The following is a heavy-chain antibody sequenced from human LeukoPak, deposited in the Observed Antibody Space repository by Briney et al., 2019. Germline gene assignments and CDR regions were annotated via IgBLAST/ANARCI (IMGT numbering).Heavy chain of an antibody. V-gene: IGHV3-53*01. CDR3: ARRAGGYSHPYDY. CDR2: IYSGGTT. D-gene: IGHD4-23*01. CDR1: GFTFSSYA. Sequence: GGSLRLSSAASGFTFSSYAMSWVRQAPGKGLEWVSLIYSGGTTYYADSVKGRFTISRDNSKNTLYLQMNSLRAEDTAVYYCARRAGGYSHPYDYWGQGILVTVSS. J-gene: IGHJ4*02.